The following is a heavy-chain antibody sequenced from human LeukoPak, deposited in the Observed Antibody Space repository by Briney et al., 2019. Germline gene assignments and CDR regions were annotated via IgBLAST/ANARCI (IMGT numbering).Heavy chain of an antibody. Sequence: ASLKVSCEASGYTFTGYYMHWVRQAPGQGREWMGWINPNSGGTNYAQKFQSRVTMTRDTSISTAYMELSRLRSDDTAVYSCATPERGYSGYDFGSWGQGTLVTVSS. CDR1: GYTFTGYY. D-gene: IGHD5-12*01. CDR3: ATPERGYSGYDFGS. J-gene: IGHJ4*02. CDR2: INPNSGGT. V-gene: IGHV1-2*02.